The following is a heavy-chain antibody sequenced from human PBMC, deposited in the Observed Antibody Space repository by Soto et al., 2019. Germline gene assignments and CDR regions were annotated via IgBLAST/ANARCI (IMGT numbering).Heavy chain of an antibody. CDR1: GFPFGDYS. D-gene: IGHD3-22*01. CDR2: IRSKAYGGTT. J-gene: IGHJ4*02. Sequence: PGGSLRLSCTASGFPFGDYSMSWFRQAPGKGLEWVGFIRSKAYGGTTEYAASAKGRFTISRDDSKSIAYLQMNSLKTEDTAVYYCTRDQVPYYYDSSGYYPFDYWGQGTLVTVSS. CDR3: TRDQVPYYYDSSGYYPFDY. V-gene: IGHV3-49*03.